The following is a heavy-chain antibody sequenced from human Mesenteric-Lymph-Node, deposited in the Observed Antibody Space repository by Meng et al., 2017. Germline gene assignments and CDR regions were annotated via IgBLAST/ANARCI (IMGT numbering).Heavy chain of an antibody. CDR1: GFTFMPYC. V-gene: IGHV3-74*01. Sequence: VPLLGSGGCLVQLGGSLRLSCAASGFTFMPYCMHWVRQAPGKWLVWVSRINSDGTITTYADSVKGRFVISRDNAKNTLYLQMNTLRAEDTAVYYCAAAMGSFWGQGALVTVSS. CDR3: AAAMGSF. CDR2: INSDGTIT. D-gene: IGHD5-18*01. J-gene: IGHJ4*02.